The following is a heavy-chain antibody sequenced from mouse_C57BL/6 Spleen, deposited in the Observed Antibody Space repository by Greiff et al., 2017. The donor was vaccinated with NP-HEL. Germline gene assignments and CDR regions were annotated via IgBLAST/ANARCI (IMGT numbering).Heavy chain of an antibody. CDR2: ISDGGSYT. CDR3: AREGAMVTTRGYFDY. V-gene: IGHV5-4*01. CDR1: GFTFSSYA. J-gene: IGHJ2*01. Sequence: EVQLVESGGGLVKPGGSLKLSCAASGFTFSSYAMSWVRQTPEKRLEWVATISDGGSYTYYPDNVKGRFTISRDNAKNNLYLQMSHLKSEDTAMYYCAREGAMVTTRGYFDYWGQGTTLTVSS. D-gene: IGHD2-2*01.